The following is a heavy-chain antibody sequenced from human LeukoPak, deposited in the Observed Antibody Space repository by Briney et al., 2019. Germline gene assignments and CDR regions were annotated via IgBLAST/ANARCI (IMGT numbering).Heavy chain of an antibody. CDR2: IKNYNHRRTA. D-gene: IGHD3/OR15-3a*01. V-gene: IGHV3-15*01. CDR3: VTDGGQLPYYFTY. J-gene: IGHJ1*01. CDR1: GFIFPNAW. Sequence: GGSLRLSCAASGFIFPNAWIDWVRQAPGKGLEWVGRIKNYNHRRTADYAAPVRGRFTISRDDSGNTLWLQMDSLKTDDTAVYYCVTDGGQLPYYFTYWGQGTLVTVSS.